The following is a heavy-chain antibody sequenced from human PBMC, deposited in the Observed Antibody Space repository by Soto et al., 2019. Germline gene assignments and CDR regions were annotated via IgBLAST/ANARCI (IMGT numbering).Heavy chain of an antibody. V-gene: IGHV3-21*01. CDR3: ARARSSIAAPRGNWFDP. J-gene: IGHJ5*02. D-gene: IGHD6-6*01. Sequence: PGGSLSLSCAASGFTFSSYSMNWVRQAPGKGLEWVSSISSSSSYIYYADSVKGRFTISRDNAKNSLYLQMNSLRAEDTAVYYCARARSSIAAPRGNWFDPWGQGTLVTVYS. CDR1: GFTFSSYS. CDR2: ISSSSSYI.